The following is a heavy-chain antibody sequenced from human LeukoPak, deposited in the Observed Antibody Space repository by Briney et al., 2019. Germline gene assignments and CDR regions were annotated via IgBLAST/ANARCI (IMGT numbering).Heavy chain of an antibody. Sequence: GGSLRLSCAASGYRFGSHWMHWVRQAPGKGLEWVSSISGLSTHIYYGDSVKGRFSISRDNAKNSVYLQMNSLGVEDTAIYYCGRAFPPLRTSSAGDLWGQGILVTVSS. CDR2: ISGLSTHI. J-gene: IGHJ4*02. D-gene: IGHD3-16*01. CDR1: GYRFGSHW. CDR3: GRAFPPLRTSSAGDL. V-gene: IGHV3-21*01.